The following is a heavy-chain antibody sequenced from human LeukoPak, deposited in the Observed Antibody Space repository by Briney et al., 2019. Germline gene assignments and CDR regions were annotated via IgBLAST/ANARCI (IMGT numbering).Heavy chain of an antibody. D-gene: IGHD5-12*01. J-gene: IGHJ5*02. CDR3: ARVEGDIVATILWFDP. CDR1: GYTFTGYY. V-gene: IGHV1-2*02. Sequence: VASVKVSCKASGYTFTGYYMHWVRQAPGQGLEWMGWINPNSGGTNYAQKFQGRVTMTRDTSISTAYMELSRLRSDDTAVYYCARVEGDIVATILWFDPWGQGTLVTVSS. CDR2: INPNSGGT.